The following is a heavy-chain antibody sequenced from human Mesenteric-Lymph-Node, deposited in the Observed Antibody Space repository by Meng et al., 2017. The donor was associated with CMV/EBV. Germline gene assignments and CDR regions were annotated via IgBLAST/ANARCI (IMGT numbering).Heavy chain of an antibody. V-gene: IGHV4-61*01. CDR1: GGSVSSGNYY. CDR3: ARGDSGFDFYFDY. CDR2: IYCSGTT. Sequence: TVSGGSVSSGNYYWSWIRQPPGRALEWIGYIYCSGTTNCNPSLKSRVTISIDTSKNQFSLKLSSVTAADTAVYYCARGDSGFDFYFDYWGQGTLVTVSS. J-gene: IGHJ4*02. D-gene: IGHD5-12*01.